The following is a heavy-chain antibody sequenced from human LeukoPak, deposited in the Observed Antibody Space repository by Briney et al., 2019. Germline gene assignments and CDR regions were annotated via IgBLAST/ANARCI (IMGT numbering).Heavy chain of an antibody. CDR2: INSDGINT. CDR1: GFTVSSNY. J-gene: IGHJ5*02. D-gene: IGHD3-22*01. Sequence: GGSLRLSCAASGFTVSSNYMTWVRQAPGKGLVWVSRINSDGINTSYADSVKGRFTISRDNAKNTLNLQMNSLRAEDTAVYYCARDLGQYYDTSDNWFDPWGQGTLVTVSS. CDR3: ARDLGQYYDTSDNWFDP. V-gene: IGHV3-74*01.